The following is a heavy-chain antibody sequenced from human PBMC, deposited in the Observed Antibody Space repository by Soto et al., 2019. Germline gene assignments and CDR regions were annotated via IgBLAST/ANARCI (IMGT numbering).Heavy chain of an antibody. Sequence: GGSLRLSCAASGFTFSSYAMSWVRQAPGKGLEWVSAISGSGGSTYYADSVKGRFTISRDNSKNTLDLQMNSLRAEDTAVYYCAKSGEEYDILTGYTKPYYYYYYMDVWGKGTTVTVSS. D-gene: IGHD3-9*01. CDR2: ISGSGGST. CDR3: AKSGEEYDILTGYTKPYYYYYYMDV. J-gene: IGHJ6*03. V-gene: IGHV3-23*01. CDR1: GFTFSSYA.